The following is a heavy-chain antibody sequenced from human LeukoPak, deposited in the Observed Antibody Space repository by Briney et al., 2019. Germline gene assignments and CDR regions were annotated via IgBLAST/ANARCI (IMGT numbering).Heavy chain of an antibody. V-gene: IGHV1-8*03. CDR3: ARGLAAAGTDY. D-gene: IGHD6-13*01. Sequence: GASVKVSFKASGSPFTSYDINWVRQATGQGLEWMGWMNPNSGNTGYAQKFQGRVTITGNTSISTAYMELSSLRSEDTAVYYCARGLAAAGTDYWGQGTLVTVSS. J-gene: IGHJ4*02. CDR2: MNPNSGNT. CDR1: GSPFTSYD.